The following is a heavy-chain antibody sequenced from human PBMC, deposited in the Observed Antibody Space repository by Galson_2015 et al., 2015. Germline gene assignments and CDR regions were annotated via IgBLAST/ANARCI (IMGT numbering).Heavy chain of an antibody. D-gene: IGHD6-13*01. J-gene: IGHJ3*01. CDR3: AKGHRFSSPNDA. CDR2: ISNSGANT. Sequence: SLRLSCAASGLTFSDVAMSWVRQAPGKGLQWVSAISNSGANTYYSDSVRGRFDISRDNSKNTLYLHVNALRHDDTAVYFCAKGHRFSSPNDAWGRGALDTV. V-gene: IGHV3-23*01. CDR1: GLTFSDVA.